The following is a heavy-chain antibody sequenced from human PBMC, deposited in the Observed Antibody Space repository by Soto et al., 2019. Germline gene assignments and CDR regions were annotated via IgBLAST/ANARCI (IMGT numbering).Heavy chain of an antibody. D-gene: IGHD1-20*01. J-gene: IGHJ5*02. V-gene: IGHV1-46*03. CDR1: GYTFTSYY. CDR3: ARARNWNDVVGWFDP. Sequence: GASVKVSCKASGYTFTSYYMHWVRQAPGQGLEWMGIINPSGGSTSYAQEFQGRVTMTRDTSTSTVYMELSSLRSEDTAVYYCARARNWNDVVGWFDPWGQGTLVTVSS. CDR2: INPSGGST.